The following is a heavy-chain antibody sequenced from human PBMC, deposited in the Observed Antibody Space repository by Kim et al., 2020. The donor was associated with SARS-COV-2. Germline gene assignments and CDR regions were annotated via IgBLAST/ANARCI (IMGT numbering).Heavy chain of an antibody. D-gene: IGHD3-22*01. CDR3: ARSAWYYDSSGYNPGYYG. Sequence: GGSLRLSCAASGFTFSSYAMHWVRQAPGKGLEWVAVISYDGSNKYYADSVKGRFTISRDNSKNTLYLQMNSLRAEDTAVYYCARSAWYYDSSGYNPGYYG. CDR2: ISYDGSNK. CDR1: GFTFSSYA. J-gene: IGHJ6*01. V-gene: IGHV3-30*04.